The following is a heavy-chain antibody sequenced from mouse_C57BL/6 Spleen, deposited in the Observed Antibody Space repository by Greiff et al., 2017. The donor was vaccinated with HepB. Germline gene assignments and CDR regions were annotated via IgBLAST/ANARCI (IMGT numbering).Heavy chain of an antibody. CDR3: ARSSSYLYWYFDV. Sequence: QVQLQQSGAELVRPGASVTLSCKASGYTFTDYEMHWVKQTPVHGLEWIGAIDPETGGTAYNQKFKGKAILTADKSSSTAYMELHSLTSEDSAVYFCARSSSYLYWYFDVWGTGTTVTVSS. CDR1: GYTFTDYE. J-gene: IGHJ1*03. CDR2: IDPETGGT. V-gene: IGHV1-15*01. D-gene: IGHD1-1*01.